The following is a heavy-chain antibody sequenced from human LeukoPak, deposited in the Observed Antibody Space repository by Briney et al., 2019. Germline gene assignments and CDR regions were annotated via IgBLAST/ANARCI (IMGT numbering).Heavy chain of an antibody. V-gene: IGHV3-7*01. D-gene: IGHD3-10*01. CDR1: GFTFGAYW. CDR2: IKDDGSAQ. Sequence: PGGSLRLPCAASGFTFGAYWMSWFRQAPGKGPEWVASIKDDGSAQFYVDSLEGRFTISRDNAKNTLYLQMDTMRVEDTAVYYCTRDVIRGTNLGYWGQGTLVTVSS. CDR3: TRDVIRGTNLGY. J-gene: IGHJ4*02.